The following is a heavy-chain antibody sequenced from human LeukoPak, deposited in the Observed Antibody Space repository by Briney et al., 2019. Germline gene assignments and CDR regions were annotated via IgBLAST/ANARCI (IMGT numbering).Heavy chain of an antibody. J-gene: IGHJ4*02. CDR2: IDYRGST. Sequence: SQTLSLTCTVSGGSLSSADNYWSWIRQPPRKGLEWIGYIDYRGSTYYNPSLKSRVTISVDTSKNQFSLKLSSVSAADTAVYYCARGDLYSSSWYNWGQGTLVTVSS. CDR3: ARGDLYSSSWYN. V-gene: IGHV4-30-4*08. D-gene: IGHD6-13*01. CDR1: GGSLSSADNY.